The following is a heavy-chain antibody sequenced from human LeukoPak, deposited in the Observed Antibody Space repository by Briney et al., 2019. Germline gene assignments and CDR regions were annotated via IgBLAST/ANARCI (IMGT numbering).Heavy chain of an antibody. CDR2: ISYDGSNK. Sequence: GGSLRLSCAASGFTFSSYGMHWVRQAPGKGLEWVAVISYDGSNKYYADSVKGRFTISRDNSKNTLYLQMNSLRAEDTAVYYCAKEGYYDSKGSTFDIWGQGTMVTVSS. V-gene: IGHV3-30*18. CDR1: GFTFSSYG. CDR3: AKEGYYDSKGSTFDI. D-gene: IGHD3-22*01. J-gene: IGHJ3*02.